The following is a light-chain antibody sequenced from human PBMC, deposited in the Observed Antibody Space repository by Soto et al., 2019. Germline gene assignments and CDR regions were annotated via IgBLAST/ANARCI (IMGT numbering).Light chain of an antibody. CDR3: QQYNSYSWT. J-gene: IGKJ1*01. Sequence: DIQMTQSPSTLSASVGDRVTITCRASQSISSWLAWYQQKPGKAPKLLIYDASSLESGVPSRFSGSGSGTEFTLTISSLQPYDFATYYYQQYNSYSWTFGQGTKVDIK. CDR1: QSISSW. CDR2: DAS. V-gene: IGKV1-5*01.